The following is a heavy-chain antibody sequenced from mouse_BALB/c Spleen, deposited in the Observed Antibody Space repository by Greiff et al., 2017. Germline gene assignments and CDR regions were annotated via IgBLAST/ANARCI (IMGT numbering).Heavy chain of an antibody. CDR3: TRGRRRYFDV. CDR2: INPSNGGT. J-gene: IGHJ1*01. Sequence: QVQLQQSGAELVKPGASVKLSCKASGYTFTSYYMYWVKQRPGQGLEWIGEINPSNGGTNFNEKFKSKATLTVDKSSSTAYMQLSSLTSEDSAVYYCTRGRRRYFDVWGAGTTVTVSS. V-gene: IGHV1S81*02. CDR1: GYTFTSYY.